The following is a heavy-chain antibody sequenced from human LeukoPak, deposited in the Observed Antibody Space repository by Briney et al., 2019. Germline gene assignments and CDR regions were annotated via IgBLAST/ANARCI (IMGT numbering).Heavy chain of an antibody. V-gene: IGHV4-59*01. CDR3: ARGLVGATAFDY. CDR1: GGSICSYY. D-gene: IGHD1-26*01. Sequence: SETLSLTCTVSGGSICSYYWSWIRQPPGKGLEWIGYIYYSGSTNYNPSLKSRVTISVDTSKNQFSLKLSSVTAADTAVYYCARGLVGATAFDYWGQGTLVTVSS. CDR2: IYYSGST. J-gene: IGHJ4*02.